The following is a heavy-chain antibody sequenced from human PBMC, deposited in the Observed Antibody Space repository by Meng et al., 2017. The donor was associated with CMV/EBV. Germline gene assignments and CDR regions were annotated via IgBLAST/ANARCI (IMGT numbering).Heavy chain of an antibody. CDR2: MNPNSCNT. V-gene: IGHV1-8*01. J-gene: IGHJ6*02. CDR1: GYTFTSYD. D-gene: IGHD4-11*01. Sequence: ASVTVSCKASGYTFTSYDINWVRQATGQGLEWMGWMNPNSCNTGYAQKFQGRVNMNRNTSISTAYMELSSLRSEETAVYYWAINDYSNYYYYYGMDVWGQGTTVTVSS. CDR3: AINDYSNYYYYYGMDV.